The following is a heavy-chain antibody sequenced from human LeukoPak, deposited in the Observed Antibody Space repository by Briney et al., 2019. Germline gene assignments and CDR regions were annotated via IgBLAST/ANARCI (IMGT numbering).Heavy chain of an antibody. CDR3: AKISSSSPYYYYYYMDA. V-gene: IGHV4-39*07. J-gene: IGHJ6*03. CDR2: IYYSRST. D-gene: IGHD6-6*01. Sequence: SSETLSLTCTVSGGSISSSSYYWGWIRQPPGKGLEWIGSIYYSRSTYYNPSLKSRVTISVDTSKNQFSLKLSSVTAADTAVYYCAKISSSSPYYYYYYMDAWGKGTTVTVSS. CDR1: GGSISSSSYY.